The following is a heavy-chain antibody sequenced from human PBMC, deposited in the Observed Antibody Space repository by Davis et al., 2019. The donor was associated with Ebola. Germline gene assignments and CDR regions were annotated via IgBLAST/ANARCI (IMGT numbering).Heavy chain of an antibody. V-gene: IGHV1-46*01. D-gene: IGHD4-11*01. Sequence: ASVKVSCKASGYTFTSYYMHWVRQAPGQGLEWMGIINPSGGSTSYAQKFQGRVTMTRDTSISTAYMELSSLRSEDTAVYYCARGATVTTRLNYYYYMDVWGKGTTVTVSS. CDR2: INPSGGST. J-gene: IGHJ6*03. CDR1: GYTFTSYY. CDR3: ARGATVTTRLNYYYYMDV.